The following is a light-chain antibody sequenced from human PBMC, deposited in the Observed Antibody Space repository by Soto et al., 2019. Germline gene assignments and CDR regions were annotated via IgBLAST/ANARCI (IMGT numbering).Light chain of an antibody. Sequence: DIQMTQSPSXLSASVGDRVTITYRASQSISSWLAWYQQKPGKAPKLLIYKASSLESGVPSRFSGSGSGTEFTLTISSLQPDDFATYYCQQYNSYSTLTFGGGTKL. CDR2: KAS. CDR1: QSISSW. CDR3: QQYNSYSTLT. V-gene: IGKV1-5*03. J-gene: IGKJ4*01.